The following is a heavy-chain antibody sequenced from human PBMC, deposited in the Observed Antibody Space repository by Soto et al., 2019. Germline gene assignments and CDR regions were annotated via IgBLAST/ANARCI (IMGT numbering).Heavy chain of an antibody. J-gene: IGHJ4*02. CDR2: FYYSGST. V-gene: IGHV4-59*01. CDR3: ARAGAATLSDY. Sequence: SETLSLTCTVSGGSINNYYWSWIRQPPGKGLEWIWYFYYSGSTNYNPSLKSRVTISVDTSKNQFSLKLSSVTAADTAVYYCARAGAATLSDYWGQGTLVTVSS. D-gene: IGHD2-15*01. CDR1: GGSINNYY.